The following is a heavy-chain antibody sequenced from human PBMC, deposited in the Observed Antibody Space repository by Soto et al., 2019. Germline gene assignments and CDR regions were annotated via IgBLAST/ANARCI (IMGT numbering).Heavy chain of an antibody. J-gene: IGHJ3*02. Sequence: GGSLRLSCAASGFTFSSYGMHWVRQAPGKGLEWVAVISYDGSNKYYADSVKGRFTISRDNSKNTLYLQMNSLRAEDTAMYYCAKDRSGGYLPDAFDIWGQGTMVTVSS. V-gene: IGHV3-30*18. CDR3: AKDRSGGYLPDAFDI. CDR1: GFTFSSYG. D-gene: IGHD5-12*01. CDR2: ISYDGSNK.